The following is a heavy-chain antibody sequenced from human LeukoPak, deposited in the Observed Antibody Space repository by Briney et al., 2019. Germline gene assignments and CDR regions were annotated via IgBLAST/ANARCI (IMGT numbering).Heavy chain of an antibody. CDR3: ARGVVIALVPAAVEDWFDP. Sequence: GGSLRLSCAASGFTFSSYAMHWVRQAPGKGLEWVANIKQDGSEKNYVDSVKGRFTISRDNAKNSLYLQMNSLRADDTAVYYCARGVVIALVPAAVEDWFDPWGQGTLVTVSS. D-gene: IGHD2-2*01. CDR2: IKQDGSEK. V-gene: IGHV3-7*03. J-gene: IGHJ5*02. CDR1: GFTFSSYA.